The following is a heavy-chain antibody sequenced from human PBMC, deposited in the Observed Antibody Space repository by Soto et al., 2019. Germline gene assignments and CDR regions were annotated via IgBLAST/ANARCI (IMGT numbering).Heavy chain of an antibody. J-gene: IGHJ5*02. CDR3: VKDRAFPREYFDA. V-gene: IGHV3-23*01. CDR1: GFTFSSYA. CDR2: ISGTGTGGLT. Sequence: PGGSLRLTCRAAGFTFSSYAMSWVRQAPGRGLEWVSAISGTGTGGLTYYVDAVRGRFTISRDNSKNTLYLQMNSLTAADTAVYYCVKDRAFPREYFDACRQGTLVPASS.